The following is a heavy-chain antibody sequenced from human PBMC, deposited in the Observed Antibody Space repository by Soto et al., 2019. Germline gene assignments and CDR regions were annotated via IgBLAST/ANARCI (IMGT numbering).Heavy chain of an antibody. CDR2: ISFSSTNI. Sequence: EVQLVESGGGLVKPGGSLRLSCAASGFTFSSYTMNWVRQAPGKGLEWVSSISFSSTNIHYADSVRGRFTISRDNAKNSLFLQMNSLRVEDTAVYYCARGSGDLPYWGQGTLVTVSS. J-gene: IGHJ4*02. CDR3: ARGSGDLPY. D-gene: IGHD7-27*01. CDR1: GFTFSSYT. V-gene: IGHV3-21*01.